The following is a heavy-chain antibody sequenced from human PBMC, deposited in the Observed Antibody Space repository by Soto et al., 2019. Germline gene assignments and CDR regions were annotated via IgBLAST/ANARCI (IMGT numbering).Heavy chain of an antibody. CDR3: TTEAVGATPFDY. CDR2: IKSKTDGGTT. D-gene: IGHD1-26*01. Sequence: PGGALRLSCAASGFTFSNAWMNWVRQAPGKGLEWVGRIKSKTDGGTTDYAAPVKGRFTISRDDSKNTLYLQMNSLKTEDTAVYYCTTEAVGATPFDYWGQGTLVTVSS. V-gene: IGHV3-15*07. CDR1: GFTFSNAW. J-gene: IGHJ4*02.